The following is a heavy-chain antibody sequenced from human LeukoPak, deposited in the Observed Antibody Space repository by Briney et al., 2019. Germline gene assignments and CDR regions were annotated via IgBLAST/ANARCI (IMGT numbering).Heavy chain of an antibody. CDR1: GGSFSGYY. D-gene: IGHD3-3*01. J-gene: IGHJ4*02. V-gene: IGHV4-34*01. CDR3: ARDLLPGRHFGVVPTTDY. Sequence: RPSETLSLTCAVYGGSFSGYYWSWIRQPPGKGLEWIGEINHSGSTNYNPSLKSRVTISVDTSKNQFSLKLSSVTAADTAVYYCARDLLPGRHFGVVPTTDYWGQGTLVTVSS. CDR2: INHSGST.